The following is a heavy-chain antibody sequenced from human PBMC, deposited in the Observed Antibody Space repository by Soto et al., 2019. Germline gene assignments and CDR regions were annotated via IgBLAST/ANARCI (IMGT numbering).Heavy chain of an antibody. D-gene: IGHD3-10*01. J-gene: IGHJ4*02. Sequence: QVQLVQSGAEVKKPGASVKVSCKASGYTFTSYGISWVRQAPGQGLEWMGWINAYNGNTNYAQKLQGRVTMTTDTSTSKAYVELRSLRPDDTSEYLCARDWFSLDYWGQGTLVTVSS. CDR1: GYTFTSYG. CDR3: ARDWFSLDY. CDR2: INAYNGNT. V-gene: IGHV1-18*01.